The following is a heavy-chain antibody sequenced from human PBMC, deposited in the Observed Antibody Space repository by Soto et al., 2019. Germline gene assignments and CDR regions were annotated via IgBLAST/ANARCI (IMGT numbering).Heavy chain of an antibody. J-gene: IGHJ4*02. V-gene: IGHV1-18*01. CDR1: GYSFTSYG. Sequence: ASVKVSCKASGYSFTSYGISWVRQAPGQGLEWMGWISAYNGNTNYAQKLQGRVTMTTDTSTSTAYMELRSLRSDDTAVYYCARSAGQGDCSVGRWYYFDYWGQGTLVTVSS. CDR3: ARSAGQGDCSVGRWYYFDY. D-gene: IGHD2-15*01. CDR2: ISAYNGNT.